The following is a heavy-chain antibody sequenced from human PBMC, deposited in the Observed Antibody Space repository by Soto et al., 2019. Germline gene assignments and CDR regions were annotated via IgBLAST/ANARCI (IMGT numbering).Heavy chain of an antibody. Sequence: GGSLRLSCVASGFTFSDYAMNWVRQAPGKGLEWVSWFGITGKSGDYADSVRGRFTMSRDNARNSVHLQMSSLRDEDTAVYYCARDQYYAFDIWGQGKMVTVSS. CDR2: FGITGKSG. CDR1: GFTFSDYA. CDR3: ARDQYYAFDI. V-gene: IGHV3-48*02. J-gene: IGHJ3*02.